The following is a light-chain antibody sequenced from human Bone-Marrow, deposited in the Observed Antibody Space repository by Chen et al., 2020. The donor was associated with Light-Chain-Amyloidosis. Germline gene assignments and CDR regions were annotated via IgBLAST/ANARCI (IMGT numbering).Light chain of an antibody. CDR2: GSS. Sequence: EIVLTQSPGTLSLSPGEGANLSCRASQTISSNYLTWYQQKFGQAPRLLIYGSSSRATGMPDRFTGSGSGTDFTLTINRLEPEDCAMDYCQQYGTSPLTFGGGTKVEIK. J-gene: IGKJ4*01. CDR1: QTISSNY. CDR3: QQYGTSPLT. V-gene: IGKV3-20*01.